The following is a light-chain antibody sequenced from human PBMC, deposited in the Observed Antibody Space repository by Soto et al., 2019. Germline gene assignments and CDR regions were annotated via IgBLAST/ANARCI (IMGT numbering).Light chain of an antibody. CDR3: SSHAGIINVV. J-gene: IGLJ3*02. V-gene: IGLV2-8*01. CDR1: RSDVGGYNY. Sequence: QSALTQPPSASGSPAQSVTISCTGTRSDVGGYNYVSWYQQHPGKAPKLMIYEVTKRPSGVPDRFSGSKSGNTASLTVSGLLAEDEADYYCSSHAGIINVVFGGGTQVTVL. CDR2: EVT.